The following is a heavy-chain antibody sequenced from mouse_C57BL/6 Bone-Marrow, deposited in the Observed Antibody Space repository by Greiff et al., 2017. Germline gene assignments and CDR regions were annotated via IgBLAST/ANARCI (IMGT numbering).Heavy chain of an antibody. CDR3: TGGEDGNYIAY. J-gene: IGHJ3*01. Sequence: QVQLQQSGAELARPGASVKLSCKASGYTFTSYGISWVKQRTGQGLEWIGEIYPRSGNTYYNEKFKGKATLTADKSSSKAYMELRSLTSEDSAVYFCTGGEDGNYIAYWGQGTLVTVSA. CDR1: GYTFTSYG. CDR2: IYPRSGNT. D-gene: IGHD2-1*01. V-gene: IGHV1-81*01.